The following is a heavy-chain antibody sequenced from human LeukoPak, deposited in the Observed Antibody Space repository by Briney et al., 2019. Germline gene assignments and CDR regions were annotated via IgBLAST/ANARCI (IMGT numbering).Heavy chain of an antibody. CDR2: IYHSGST. CDR3: ARGRQSALQLRNAFDI. CDR1: GASISSSHW. V-gene: IGHV4-4*02. J-gene: IGHJ3*02. Sequence: MSSETLSLTCAVSGASISSSHWWSWVRQPPGKGLELIGEIYHSGSTNYNPSLKSRVTISVDTSKNQFSLKLSSVTAADTAVYYCARGRQSALQLRNAFDIWGQGTMVTVSS. D-gene: IGHD2-2*01.